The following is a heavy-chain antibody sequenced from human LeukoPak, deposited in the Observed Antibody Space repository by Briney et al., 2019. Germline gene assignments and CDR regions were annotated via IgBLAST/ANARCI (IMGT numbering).Heavy chain of an antibody. J-gene: IGHJ4*02. CDR1: GVTFSSYG. CDR3: AREGT. D-gene: IGHD3-10*01. CDR2: ISSSSSTI. Sequence: GGTLRLSCAASGVTFSSYGTSWVRQAPGKGLEWVSYISSSSSTIYYADSVKGRFTISRDNAKNSLYLQMNSLRAEDTAVYYCAREGTWGQGTLVTVSS. V-gene: IGHV3-48*01.